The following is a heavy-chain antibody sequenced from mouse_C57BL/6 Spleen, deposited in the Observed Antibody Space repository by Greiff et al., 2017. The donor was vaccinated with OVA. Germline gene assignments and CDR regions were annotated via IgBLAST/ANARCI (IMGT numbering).Heavy chain of an antibody. CDR1: GFTFSSYG. CDR2: ISSGGSYT. J-gene: IGHJ2*01. V-gene: IGHV5-6*01. CDR3: ARHEWDDYGVLDY. D-gene: IGHD2-4*01. Sequence: EVQLVESGGDLVKPGGSLKLSCAASGFTFSSYGMSWVRQTPDKRLEWVATISSGGSYTYYPDSVKGRFTISRDNAKNTLYLQMSSLKSEDTAMYYCARHEWDDYGVLDYWGQGTTLTVSS.